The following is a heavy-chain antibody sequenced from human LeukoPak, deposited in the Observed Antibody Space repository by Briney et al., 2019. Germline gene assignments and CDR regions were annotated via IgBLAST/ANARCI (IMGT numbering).Heavy chain of an antibody. CDR2: ISSSGSTI. V-gene: IGHV3-48*03. D-gene: IGHD4-17*01. J-gene: IGHJ6*04. CDR3: ASLPTVPEPHGYYYGMDV. CDR1: GFTFSSYE. Sequence: GGSLRLSCAASGFTFSSYEMNWVRQAPGKGLEWVSYISSSGSTIYYADSVKGRFTISRDNAKNSLYLQMNSLRAEDTAAYYCASLPTVPEPHGYYYGMDVWGKGTTVTVSS.